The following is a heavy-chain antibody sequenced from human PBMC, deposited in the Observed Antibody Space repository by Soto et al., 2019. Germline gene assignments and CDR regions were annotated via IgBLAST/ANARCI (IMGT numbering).Heavy chain of an antibody. Sequence: QVVLVQSGAEVRKPGASVKVSCKASGYRFTDYYIHWVRQAPGQGPEWMGWVNPKRGDAVYAQKFQGWVTMTRDTATTTAYLEVNRLKSDDTAVYYCARDPGIPGRYWYFDLWGRGTLVTVSS. D-gene: IGHD1-20*01. CDR3: ARDPGIPGRYWYFDL. J-gene: IGHJ2*01. CDR1: GYRFTDYY. CDR2: VNPKRGDA. V-gene: IGHV1-2*04.